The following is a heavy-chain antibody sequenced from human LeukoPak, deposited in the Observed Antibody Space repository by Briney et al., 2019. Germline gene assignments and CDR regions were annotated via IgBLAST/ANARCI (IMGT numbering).Heavy chain of an antibody. V-gene: IGHV3-9*01. CDR3: AKGRITMVRAFLDY. CDR2: ISWNSGSI. J-gene: IGHJ4*02. D-gene: IGHD3-10*01. CDR1: GFTFDDYA. Sequence: PGRSLRLSCAASGFTFDDYAMHWVRQAPGKGLEWVSGISWNSGSIGNADSVKGRFTISRDNAKNSLYLQMNSLRAEDTALYYCAKGRITMVRAFLDYWGQGTLVTVSS.